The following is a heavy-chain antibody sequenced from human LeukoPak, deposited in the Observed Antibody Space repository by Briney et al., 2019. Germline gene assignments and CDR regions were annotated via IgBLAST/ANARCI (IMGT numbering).Heavy chain of an antibody. Sequence: ASVKVSCKASGYTFTSYYMHWVRQAPGQGLEWMGIINPSGGSTSYAQKLQGRVTMTRDTSISTAYMELSRLRSDDTAVYYCARATYSSSWSADSIDYWGQGTLVTVSS. CDR1: GYTFTSYY. D-gene: IGHD6-13*01. CDR2: INPSGGST. CDR3: ARATYSSSWSADSIDY. J-gene: IGHJ4*02. V-gene: IGHV1-46*01.